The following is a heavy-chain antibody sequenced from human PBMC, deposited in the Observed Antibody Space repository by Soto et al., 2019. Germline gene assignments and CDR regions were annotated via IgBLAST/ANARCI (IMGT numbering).Heavy chain of an antibody. V-gene: IGHV3-23*01. D-gene: IGHD6-6*01. CDR3: AKDRVAARPSWCDP. J-gene: IGHJ5*02. Sequence: EVQLLESGGGLVQPGGSLRLSCAAYGFTFSSYAMSWVLQAPGKGLEWVSAISGSGGSTYYADSVKGRFTISRDNSKNTLYLQMNSLRAEDTAVYYCAKDRVAARPSWCDPWGQGTLVTVSS. CDR1: GFTFSSYA. CDR2: ISGSGGST.